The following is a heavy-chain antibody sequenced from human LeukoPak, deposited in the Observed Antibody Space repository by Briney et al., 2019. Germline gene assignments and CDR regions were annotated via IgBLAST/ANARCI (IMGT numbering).Heavy chain of an antibody. CDR3: ATEGILVVVAATSLDY. CDR1: GGTFSSYA. Sequence: ASVKVSCKASGGTFSSYAISWVRQAPGQGLEWMGGIIPIFGTANYAQKFQGRVTITADESTCTAYMELSSLRSEDTAVYYCATEGILVVVAATSLDYWGQGTLVTVSS. J-gene: IGHJ4*02. D-gene: IGHD2-15*01. CDR2: IIPIFGTA. V-gene: IGHV1-69*13.